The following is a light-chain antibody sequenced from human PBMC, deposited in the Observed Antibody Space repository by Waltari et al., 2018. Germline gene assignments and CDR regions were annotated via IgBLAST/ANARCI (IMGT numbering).Light chain of an antibody. Sequence: QSVLTQPPSVSGAPGQRVSISCTGTGSNPGAGYDLPWYPQLPGKAPKLLIYGTSTRPPGVPDRFFGSQSGTSASLAITGLQAEDEADYYCQSYDTSLSVVFGGGTKLTVL. CDR1: GSNPGAGYD. J-gene: IGLJ2*01. V-gene: IGLV1-40*01. CDR2: GTS. CDR3: QSYDTSLSVV.